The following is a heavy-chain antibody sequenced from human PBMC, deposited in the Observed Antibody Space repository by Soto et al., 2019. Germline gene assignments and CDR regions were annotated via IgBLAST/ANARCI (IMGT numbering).Heavy chain of an antibody. Sequence: GGSLRLSYAASGFTFSSYGMHWVRQAPGKGLEWVAVIWYDGSNKYYADSVKGRFTISRDNSKNTLYLQMNSLRAEDTAVYYCARVRFSDKYYDSSGYYYERTHNWFDPWGQGTLVTVSS. V-gene: IGHV3-33*01. J-gene: IGHJ5*02. CDR3: ARVRFSDKYYDSSGYYYERTHNWFDP. D-gene: IGHD3-22*01. CDR1: GFTFSSYG. CDR2: IWYDGSNK.